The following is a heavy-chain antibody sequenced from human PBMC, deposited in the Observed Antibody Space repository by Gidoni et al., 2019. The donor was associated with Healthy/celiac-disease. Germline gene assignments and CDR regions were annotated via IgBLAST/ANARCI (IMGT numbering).Heavy chain of an antibody. J-gene: IGHJ5*02. CDR1: VGSFSGYY. Sequence: QVQLQQWGAGLLKPSETLSLTCAVYVGSFSGYYWSWIRQPPGKGLEWIGEINHSGSTNYNPSLKSRVTISVDTSKNQFSLKLSSVTAADTAVYYCARGPRQGTMIVVVIQGFDPWGQGTLVTVSS. CDR2: INHSGST. V-gene: IGHV4-34*01. CDR3: ARGPRQGTMIVVVIQGFDP. D-gene: IGHD3-22*01.